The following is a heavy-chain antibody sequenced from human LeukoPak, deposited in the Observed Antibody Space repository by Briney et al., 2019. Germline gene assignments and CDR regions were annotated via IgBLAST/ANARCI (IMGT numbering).Heavy chain of an antibody. CDR1: GYTFTGYY. CDR3: ARDRDTTVVTQDFDY. V-gene: IGHV1-2*02. D-gene: IGHD4-23*01. Sequence: ASVKVSCKASGYTFTGYYTHWVRQAPGQGLEWMGWINPNSGGTNYAQKFQGRVTMTRDTSISTAYMELSRLRSDDTAVYYCARDRDTTVVTQDFDYWGQGTLVTVSS. J-gene: IGHJ4*02. CDR2: INPNSGGT.